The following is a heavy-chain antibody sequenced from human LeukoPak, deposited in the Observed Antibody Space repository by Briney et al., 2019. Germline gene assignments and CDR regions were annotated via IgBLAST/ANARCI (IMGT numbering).Heavy chain of an antibody. CDR2: ISGSGCST. CDR3: AKDCRRYYYDSSGCFDY. J-gene: IGHJ4*02. Sequence: GGSLRLSCAASGFTFSSYAMSWVRQAPGKGLEWVSAISGSGCSTYYADSVKGRFTIPRDNSKNTLYLQMNSLRAEDTAVYYCAKDCRRYYYDSSGCFDYWGQGTLVTVSS. D-gene: IGHD3-22*01. V-gene: IGHV3-23*01. CDR1: GFTFSSYA.